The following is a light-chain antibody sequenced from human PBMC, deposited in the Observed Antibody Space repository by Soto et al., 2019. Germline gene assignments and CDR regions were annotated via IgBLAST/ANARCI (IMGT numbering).Light chain of an antibody. J-gene: IGLJ2*01. CDR2: GHT. Sequence: QSVLTQPPSLSGAPGQRVTISCTGTGSNIGARYDVQWYQERPGAAPKLLIYGHTNRPSVVPGRFSGSTSGTSASLTITGLQTEDDATYYCQYCVDSVSGDVLLGVGTKLTVL. CDR3: QYCVDSVSGDVL. CDR1: GSNIGARYD. V-gene: IGLV1-40*01.